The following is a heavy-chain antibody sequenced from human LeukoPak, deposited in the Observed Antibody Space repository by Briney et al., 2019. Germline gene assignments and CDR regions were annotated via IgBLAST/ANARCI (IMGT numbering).Heavy chain of an antibody. V-gene: IGHV1-18*01. D-gene: IGHD3-22*01. CDR3: ARDRGDYYDSSGYGAFDI. CDR1: GYTFTSYG. CDR2: ISAYNGNT. Sequence: ASVKVSCKASGYTFTSYGIIWVRQAPGQGLEWMGWISAYNGNTNYAQKLQGRVTMTTDTSTSTAYMELRSLRSDDTAVYYCARDRGDYYDSSGYGAFDIWGQGTMVTVSS. J-gene: IGHJ3*02.